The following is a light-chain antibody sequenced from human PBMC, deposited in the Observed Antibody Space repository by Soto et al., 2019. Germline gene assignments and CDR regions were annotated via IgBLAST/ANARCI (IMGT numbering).Light chain of an antibody. Sequence: QSVLTQPASVSGSPGQSITISCTGTSSDVGGYNFVSWYQQHQGKAPKLMIYDVTNRPSGVSNRFSGSKSDNTASLTISGIQAEDEADYYCSSYTSSSTLVLFGGGTKLTVL. CDR2: DVT. CDR3: SSYTSSSTLVL. V-gene: IGLV2-14*03. CDR1: SSDVGGYNF. J-gene: IGLJ2*01.